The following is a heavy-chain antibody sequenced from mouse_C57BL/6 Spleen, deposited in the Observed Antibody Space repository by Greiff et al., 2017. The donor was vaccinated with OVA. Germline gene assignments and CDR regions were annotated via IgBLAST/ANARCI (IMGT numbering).Heavy chain of an antibody. CDR2: IHPNSGST. CDR3: ARSGGGNYYFDY. V-gene: IGHV1-64*01. Sequence: VQLQQPGAELVKPGASVKLSCKASGYTFTSYWMHWVKQRPGQGLEWIGMIHPNSGSTNYNEKFKSKATLTVDKSSSTAYMQLSSLTSEDSAVYYCARSGGGNYYFDYWGQGTTLTVSS. J-gene: IGHJ2*01. D-gene: IGHD2-1*01. CDR1: GYTFTSYW.